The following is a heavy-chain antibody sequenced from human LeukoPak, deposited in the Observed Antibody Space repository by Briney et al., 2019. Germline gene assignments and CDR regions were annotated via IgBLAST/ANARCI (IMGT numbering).Heavy chain of an antibody. D-gene: IGHD3-10*01. CDR1: GGSISSYY. V-gene: IGHV4-59*01. CDR2: IYYNGST. J-gene: IGHJ5*02. CDR3: ARVFGYYYGSGSYYNPSWFDP. Sequence: PSETLSLTCTVSGGSISSYYWSWIRQPPGKGLEWIGYIYYNGSTNYNPSLKSRVTISVDTSKNQFSLKLSSVTAADTAVYYCARVFGYYYGSGSYYNPSWFDPWGQGTLVTVSS.